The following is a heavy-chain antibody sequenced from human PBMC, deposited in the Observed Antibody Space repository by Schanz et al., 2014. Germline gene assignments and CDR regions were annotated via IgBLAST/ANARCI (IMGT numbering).Heavy chain of an antibody. D-gene: IGHD3-22*01. CDR1: GFTVSSNH. CDR2: IYSGIGA. CDR3: ARVHHYDPSGWEYFDS. Sequence: EGQLAESGGGLVQPGGSLRLSCAVSGFTVSSNHMSWVRQAPGKGLEWVSVIYSGIGAYYADSVKDRFTVSRDNSKNTVYLHMNRLRAEDTAVYYCARVHHYDPSGWEYFDSWGQGALVTVSS. V-gene: IGHV3-66*01. J-gene: IGHJ4*02.